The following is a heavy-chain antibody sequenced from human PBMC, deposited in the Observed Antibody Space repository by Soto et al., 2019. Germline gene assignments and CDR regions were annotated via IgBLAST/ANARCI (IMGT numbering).Heavy chain of an antibody. J-gene: IGHJ4*02. Sequence: ASVKISCKASGGTFSSYAISWVRQAPGQGLEWMGGIIPIFGTANYAQKFQGRVTITADKSTSTAYMELSSLRSEDTAVYYCAAAFLEWLSPFEYWGEGTLVTVSP. CDR1: GGTFSSYA. CDR2: IIPIFGTA. D-gene: IGHD3-3*01. CDR3: AAAFLEWLSPFEY. V-gene: IGHV1-69*06.